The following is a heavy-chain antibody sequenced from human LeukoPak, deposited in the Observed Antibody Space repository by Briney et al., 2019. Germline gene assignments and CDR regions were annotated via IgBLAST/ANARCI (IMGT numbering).Heavy chain of an antibody. D-gene: IGHD3-10*01. CDR3: ARANMVRGVGSFFDRNWFDP. CDR1: GYTFTSYA. Sequence: VASVKVSCKASGYTFTSYAISWVRQAPGQGLEWMGGIIPIFGTANYAQKFQGRVTITADKSTSTAYMELSRLRSDDTAVYYCARANMVRGVGSFFDRNWFDPWGQGTLVTVSS. CDR2: IIPIFGTA. V-gene: IGHV1-69*06. J-gene: IGHJ5*02.